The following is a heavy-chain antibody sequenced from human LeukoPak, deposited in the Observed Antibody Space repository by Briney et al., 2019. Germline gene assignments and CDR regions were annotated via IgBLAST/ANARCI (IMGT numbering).Heavy chain of an antibody. CDR2: IYTSGST. CDR3: AREYSSSSGHYYYMDV. V-gene: IGHV4-61*02. D-gene: IGHD6-6*01. Sequence: SETLSLTCTVSGGSISSGSYYWSWIRQPAGKGLEWIGRIYTSGSTNYNPSLKSRVTISVDTSKNQFSLKLSSVTAADTAVYYCAREYSSSSGHYYYMDVWAKGPRSPSP. CDR1: GGSISSGSYY. J-gene: IGHJ6*03.